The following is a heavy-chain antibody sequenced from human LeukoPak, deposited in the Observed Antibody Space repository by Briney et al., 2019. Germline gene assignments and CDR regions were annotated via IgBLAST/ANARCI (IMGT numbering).Heavy chain of an antibody. V-gene: IGHV4-61*01. J-gene: IGHJ4*02. Sequence: SETLSLTCTVSGGSVSSGSYYWSWIRQPPGKGLEWIGYIYYSRSTNYNPSLKSRVTISVDTSKNQFSLKLSSVTAADTAVYYCARRDFMVTFDYWGQGTLVTVSS. CDR1: GGSVSSGSYY. CDR3: ARRDFMVTFDY. CDR2: IYYSRST. D-gene: IGHD5-18*01.